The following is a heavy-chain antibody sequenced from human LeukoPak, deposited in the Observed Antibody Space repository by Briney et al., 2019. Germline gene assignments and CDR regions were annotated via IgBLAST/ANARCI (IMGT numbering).Heavy chain of an antibody. J-gene: IGHJ3*01. D-gene: IGHD2-8*02. CDR1: GGTFTNYP. CDR3: AGLVESLANGFDF. CDR2: IIPLFGTT. V-gene: IGHV1-69*13. Sequence: SVKVSCKVSGGTFTNYPINWVRQVPGQGLEWMGEIIPLFGTTNFAQNFQGRITISADESTSTAYMELSSLRSEDTAMYYCAGLVESLANGFDFWGQGTMVTVS.